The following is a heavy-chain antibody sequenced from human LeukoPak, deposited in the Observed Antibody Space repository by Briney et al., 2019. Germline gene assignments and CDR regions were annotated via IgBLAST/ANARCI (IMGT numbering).Heavy chain of an antibody. D-gene: IGHD1-26*01. CDR1: GYSISSGYY. V-gene: IGHV4-38-2*01. Sequence: SETLSLTCAVSGYSISSGYYWGWIRQPPGKVLEWIGSIYHSGSTYYNPSLKSRVTISVDTSKNQFSLKLSSVTAADTAVYYCARRGGSYRLFYYYYMDVWGKGTTVTVSS. CDR3: ARRGGSYRLFYYYYMDV. CDR2: IYHSGST. J-gene: IGHJ6*03.